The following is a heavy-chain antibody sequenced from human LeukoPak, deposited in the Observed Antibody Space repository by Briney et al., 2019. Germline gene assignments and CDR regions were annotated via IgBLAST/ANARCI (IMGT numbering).Heavy chain of an antibody. D-gene: IGHD3-10*01. CDR1: GGSISSYY. V-gene: IGHV4-59*01. J-gene: IGHJ5*02. Sequence: PSETLSLTCTVSGGSISSYYWSWIRQPPGKGLEWIGCIYYSGSTNYNPSLKSRVTISVDTSKNQFSLRLTSVTAADTAVYYCARRGPSYNWFDPWGQGTLVTVSS. CDR3: ARRGPSYNWFDP. CDR2: IYYSGST.